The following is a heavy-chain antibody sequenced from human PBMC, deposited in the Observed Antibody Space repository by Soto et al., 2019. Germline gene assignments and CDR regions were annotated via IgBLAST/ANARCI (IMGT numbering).Heavy chain of an antibody. J-gene: IGHJ3*02. V-gene: IGHV1-46*01. CDR2: INPSGGST. Sequence: GPSVKFSGRALEGTFTTYTTSGVRQAPGQGVEWMGIINPSGGSTSYAQKFQGRVTMTRDTSTSTVYMELSSLRSEDTAVYYCASGPDAFDIWGQGTMVTVSS. CDR1: EGTFTTYT. CDR3: ASGPDAFDI.